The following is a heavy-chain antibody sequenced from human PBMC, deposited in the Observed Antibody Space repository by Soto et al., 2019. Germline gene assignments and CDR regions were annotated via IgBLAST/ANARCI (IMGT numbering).Heavy chain of an antibody. Sequence: QVHVVQSGAEVKKPGSSVKVTCKAFGGTFNSFGSNWVRQAPGQGLEWMGGINPVFGTREYAQKFRDRVTLVADGATSTSYMELSSLTSDDTAVHYCAIEVWGGGGNYLDSWGQGTLATVSS. D-gene: IGHD3-16*01. CDR1: GGTFNSFG. CDR3: AIEVWGGGGNYLDS. J-gene: IGHJ4*02. V-gene: IGHV1-69*01. CDR2: INPVFGTR.